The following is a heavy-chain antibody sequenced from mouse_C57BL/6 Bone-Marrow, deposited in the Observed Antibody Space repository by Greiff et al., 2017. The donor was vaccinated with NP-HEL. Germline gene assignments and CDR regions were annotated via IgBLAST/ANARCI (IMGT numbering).Heavy chain of an antibody. D-gene: IGHD2-4*01. CDR2: IWWDDDK. V-gene: IGHV8-8*01. CDR3: ARPSRLYYDYSWFAY. Sequence: QVTLKESGPGILQPSQTLSLTCSFSGFSLSTFGMGVGWIRQPSGQGLEWLAHIWWDDDKYYNPALKSRLTISKDTSKNQVFLKIANVDTADTATYYCARPSRLYYDYSWFAYWGQGTLVTVSA. J-gene: IGHJ3*01. CDR1: GFSLSTFGMG.